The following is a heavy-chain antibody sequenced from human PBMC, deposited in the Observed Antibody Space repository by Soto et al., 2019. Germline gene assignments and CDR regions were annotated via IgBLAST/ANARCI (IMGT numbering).Heavy chain of an antibody. J-gene: IGHJ3*02. CDR3: ARDPHTGNMITFGGVTALDAFDI. CDR1: GFTFSSYG. D-gene: IGHD3-16*01. CDR2: IWYDGSNK. V-gene: IGHV3-33*01. Sequence: GGSLRLSCAASGFTFSSYGMHWVRQAPGKGLEWVAVIWYDGSNKYYADSVKGRFTISRENSKNTLYLQMNSLRAEDTAVYYCARDPHTGNMITFGGVTALDAFDIWGQGTMVTVSS.